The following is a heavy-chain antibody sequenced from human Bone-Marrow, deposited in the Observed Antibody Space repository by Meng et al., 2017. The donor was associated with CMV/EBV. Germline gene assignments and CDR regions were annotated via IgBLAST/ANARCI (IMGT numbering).Heavy chain of an antibody. Sequence: GGSLRLSCAASGFTFSSYSMNWVRQAPGKGLEWASSISSSSSYIYYADSVKGRFTISRDNAKNSLYLQMNSLRAEDTAVYYCARDGIPSRDDAFDIWGQGTMVTVSS. CDR2: ISSSSSYI. D-gene: IGHD1-14*01. J-gene: IGHJ3*02. CDR3: ARDGIPSRDDAFDI. CDR1: GFTFSSYS. V-gene: IGHV3-21*01.